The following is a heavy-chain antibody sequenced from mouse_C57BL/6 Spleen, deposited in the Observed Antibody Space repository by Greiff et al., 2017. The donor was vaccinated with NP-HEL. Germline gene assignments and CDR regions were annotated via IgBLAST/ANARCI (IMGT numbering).Heavy chain of an antibody. Sequence: QVQLQQSGPELVKPGASVKISCKASGYAFSSSWMNWVKQRPGKGLEWIGRIYPGDGDTNYNGKFKGQATLTADKSSSTAYMQRSSLKSEDSAVCCCARETLYYCSTPYAMDYWGQVTSVTVSS. CDR3: ARETLYYCSTPYAMDY. CDR1: GYAFSSSW. CDR2: IYPGDGDT. J-gene: IGHJ4*01. V-gene: IGHV1-82*01. D-gene: IGHD1-1*01.